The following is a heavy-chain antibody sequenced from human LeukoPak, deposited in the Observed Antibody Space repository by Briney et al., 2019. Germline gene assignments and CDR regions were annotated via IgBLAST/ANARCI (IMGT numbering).Heavy chain of an antibody. V-gene: IGHV3-7*01. CDR2: IKQDGSEK. Sequence: GGSLRLSCAASGFTFSSYGMHWVRQAPGKGLEWVANIKQDGSEKYYVDSVKGRFTISRDNAKNSLYLQMNSPRAEDTAVYYCARDHGSMVRGVIGRSSDYYYHYYMDVWGKGTTVTVSS. CDR3: ARDHGSMVRGVIGRSSDYYYHYYMDV. D-gene: IGHD3-10*01. CDR1: GFTFSSYG. J-gene: IGHJ6*03.